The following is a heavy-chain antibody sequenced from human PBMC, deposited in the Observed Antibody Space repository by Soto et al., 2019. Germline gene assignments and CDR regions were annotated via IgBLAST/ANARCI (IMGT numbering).Heavy chain of an antibody. CDR2: ISAYNGNT. CDR1: GYTFTSYG. CDR3: ARDREPIDYYYDSSGYYGGYNY. D-gene: IGHD3-22*01. J-gene: IGHJ4*02. Sequence: QVQLVQSGAEVKKPGASVKVSCKASGYTFTSYGISWVRQAPGQGLEWMGWISAYNGNTNYAQKLQGRVTMTTDTSTSTAYMELRSLRYDDTAVYYCARDREPIDYYYDSSGYYGGYNYWGQGTLVTVSS. V-gene: IGHV1-18*01.